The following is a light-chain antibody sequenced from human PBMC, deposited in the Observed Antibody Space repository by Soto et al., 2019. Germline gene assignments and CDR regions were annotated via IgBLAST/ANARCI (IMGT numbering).Light chain of an antibody. V-gene: IGLV2-14*02. Sequence: QSAPTQPASVSGSPGQSITISCTGTNNDVGRFDLVSWYQQHPGKAPKLLISEVTKRPSGVSNRFSGSKSGNTASLTISGLQAEDEADYYCSSYTSSSTVVFGGATKLTVL. CDR2: EVT. CDR3: SSYTSSSTVV. J-gene: IGLJ2*01. CDR1: NNDVGRFDL.